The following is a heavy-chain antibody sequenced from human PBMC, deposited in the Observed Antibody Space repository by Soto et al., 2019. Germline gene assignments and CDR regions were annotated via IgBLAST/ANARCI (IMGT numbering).Heavy chain of an antibody. V-gene: IGHV1-2*04. CDR1: GYTFTGYY. J-gene: IGHJ6*02. D-gene: IGHD6-6*01. CDR2: INPNSGGT. CDR3: ARGGADSSSNYYYGMDV. Sequence: ASVKVSCKASGYTFTGYYMHWVRQAPGQGLEWMGWINPNSGGTNYAQKFQGWVTMTRDTSISTAYMELSRLRSDDTAVYSCARGGADSSSNYYYGMDVWGQGTTVTVSS.